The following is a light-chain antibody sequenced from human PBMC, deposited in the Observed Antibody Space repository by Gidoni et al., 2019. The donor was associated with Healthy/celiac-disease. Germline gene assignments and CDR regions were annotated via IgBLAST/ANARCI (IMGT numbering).Light chain of an antibody. J-gene: IGKJ1*01. CDR2: GAS. CDR3: QQYNNWPPWT. Sequence: EIVMTQSPATLSVFPGERATLSCRASQSVSSNLAWYQQKPGQAPRLLIYGASTSPTGIPARFSGSGSGTEFTLTISSLQSEDFAVYYCQQYNNWPPWTFGQXTKVEIK. CDR1: QSVSSN. V-gene: IGKV3-15*01.